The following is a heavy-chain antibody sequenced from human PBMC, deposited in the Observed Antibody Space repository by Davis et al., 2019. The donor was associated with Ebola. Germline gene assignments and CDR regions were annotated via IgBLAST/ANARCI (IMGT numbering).Heavy chain of an antibody. Sequence: SETLSLTCAVYGGSFSGYYWSWIRQPPGKGLEWIGEINHSGSTNYNPSLKSRVTISVDTSKNQFSLKLSSVTAADTAVYYCARIEAAGTPLYYYGMDVWGQGTTVTVSS. J-gene: IGHJ6*02. CDR2: INHSGST. CDR3: ARIEAAGTPLYYYGMDV. CDR1: GGSFSGYY. D-gene: IGHD6-13*01. V-gene: IGHV4-34*01.